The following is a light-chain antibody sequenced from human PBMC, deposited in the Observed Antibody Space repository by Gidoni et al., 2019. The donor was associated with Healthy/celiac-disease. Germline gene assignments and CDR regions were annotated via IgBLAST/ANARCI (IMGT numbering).Light chain of an antibody. J-gene: IGKJ4*01. CDR3: QQYNNWPPVT. Sequence: EIVMMQSPATLSVSPGERATLSCRASQSVSSNLAWYQQKPSQAPRLLIYDASTRATGIPARFSGSGSGTEFTLTISSLQSEDFAVYYCQQYNNWPPVTFGGGTKVEIK. V-gene: IGKV3-15*01. CDR2: DAS. CDR1: QSVSSN.